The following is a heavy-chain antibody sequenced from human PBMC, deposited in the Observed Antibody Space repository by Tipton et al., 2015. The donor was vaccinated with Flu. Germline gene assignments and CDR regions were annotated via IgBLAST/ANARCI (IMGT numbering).Heavy chain of an antibody. Sequence: VQLVQSGAEVKKPGESLKISCKGSGYSFTSYWIGWVRQMPGKGLEWMGIIYPGDSDTRYSPSFQGQVTISADKSISTAYLQWSSLKASDTAMYYCVSAKRPSRYSYGSWASDYWGQGTRGTVSS. V-gene: IGHV5-51*03. J-gene: IGHJ4*02. D-gene: IGHD5-18*01. CDR3: VSAKRPSRYSYGSWASDY. CDR2: IYPGDSDT. CDR1: GYSFTSYW.